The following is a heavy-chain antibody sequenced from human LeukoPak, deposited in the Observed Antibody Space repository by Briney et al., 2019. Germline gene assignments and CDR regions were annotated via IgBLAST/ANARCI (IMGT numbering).Heavy chain of an antibody. CDR3: ASKTYYYDSSGYLDAFDI. CDR1: GGSISSYY. Sequence: NPSETLSLTCTVSGGSISSYYWSWIRQPPGKRLEWIGYIYYSGSTNYNPSLKSRVTISVGTSKNQFSLKLSSVTAADTAVYYCASKTYYYDSSGYLDAFDIWGQGTMVTVSS. J-gene: IGHJ3*02. D-gene: IGHD3-22*01. V-gene: IGHV4-59*01. CDR2: IYYSGST.